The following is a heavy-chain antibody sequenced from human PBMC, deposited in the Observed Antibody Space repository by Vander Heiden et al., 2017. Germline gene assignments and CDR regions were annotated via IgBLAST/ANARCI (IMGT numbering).Heavy chain of an antibody. CDR3: AKDRRAVSLGWFDP. J-gene: IGHJ5*02. CDR2: ISGSGGST. V-gene: IGHV3-23*01. D-gene: IGHD3-16*01. CDR1: GFTFSSYA. Sequence: EVQLLESGGGLVQPGGSLRLSCAASGFTFSSYAMSWVRQAPGKGLEWVSAISGSGGSTYYADAVKGRFTISRDNSKNTLYLQMKSMRAEDTAVYYCAKDRRAVSLGWFDPWGQGTLVTVSS.